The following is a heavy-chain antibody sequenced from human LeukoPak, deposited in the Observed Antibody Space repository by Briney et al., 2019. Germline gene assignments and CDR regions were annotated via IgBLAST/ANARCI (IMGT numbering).Heavy chain of an antibody. CDR3: ARGGWSHQNPNDY. CDR1: GYTFTGYY. D-gene: IGHD6-19*01. Sequence: ASVKVSCKASGYTFTGYYMHWVRQAPGQGLEWMGWINPNSGGTNYAQKFQGRVTMTRDTSISTAYMELSRLRSDDTTVYYCARGGWSHQNPNDYWGQGTLVTVSS. CDR2: INPNSGGT. V-gene: IGHV1-2*02. J-gene: IGHJ4*02.